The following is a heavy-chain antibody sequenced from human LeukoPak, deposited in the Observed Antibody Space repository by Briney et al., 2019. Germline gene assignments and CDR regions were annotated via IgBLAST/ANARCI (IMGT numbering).Heavy chain of an antibody. CDR2: IYHSGST. Sequence: SETLSLTCTVSGYSISSNFYWGWIRQSPAKGLEWIGSIYHSGSTYYNPSLKNRITISVDTSTNQFSLKLSSVTASDTAMYYCARDVHIYGNAFGVWGQGTMVTVSS. V-gene: IGHV4-38-2*02. CDR1: GYSISSNFY. CDR3: ARDVHIYGNAFGV. J-gene: IGHJ3*01. D-gene: IGHD1-1*01.